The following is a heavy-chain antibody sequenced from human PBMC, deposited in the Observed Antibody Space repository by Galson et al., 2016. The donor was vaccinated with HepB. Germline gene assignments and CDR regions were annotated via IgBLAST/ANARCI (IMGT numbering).Heavy chain of an antibody. CDR1: GFPFSSYS. D-gene: IGHD3-3*01. CDR3: AKPIRFLGGFFDL. CDR2: ISWNSGNI. Sequence: SLRLSCAASGFPFSSYSMHWVRQAPGKGLEWVSGISWNSGNIDYGDSVKGRFTISRDNAKNSLFLQMNSLRPEDTALYYCAKPIRFLGGFFDLWGQGTMVTVSS. V-gene: IGHV3-9*01. J-gene: IGHJ3*01.